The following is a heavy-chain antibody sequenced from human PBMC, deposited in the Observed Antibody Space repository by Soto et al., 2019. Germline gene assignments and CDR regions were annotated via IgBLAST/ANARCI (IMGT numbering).Heavy chain of an antibody. CDR2: IYYSGST. CDR1: GGSISSYY. CDR3: ARYRLCNYGSCNSRPYYGMDV. D-gene: IGHD2-15*01. Sequence: SETLSLTCTVSGGSISSYYWSWIRQPPGKGLEWIGYIYYSGSTYYNPSLRSRVTISMDKSNYQFSLKLSSVTAADTAVYYCARYRLCNYGSCNSRPYYGMDVWGQGTAVTVSS. V-gene: IGHV4-59*12. J-gene: IGHJ6*02.